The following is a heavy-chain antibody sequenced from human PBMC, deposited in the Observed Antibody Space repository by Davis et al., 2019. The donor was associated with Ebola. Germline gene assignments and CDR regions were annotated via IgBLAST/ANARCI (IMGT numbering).Heavy chain of an antibody. CDR1: GFTFSNYA. CDR3: ARRGSANCDGGTCYSHWFDP. J-gene: IGHJ5*02. V-gene: IGHV3-33*01. CDR2: IWYDGSNK. Sequence: GESLKISCAASGFTFSNYAMHWVRQAPGKGLEWVALIWYDGSNKYYADSVKGRFTISRDNSKNTLYLQMNSLRAEDTAVYYCARRGSANCDGGTCYSHWFDPWGQGTLVTVSS. D-gene: IGHD2-15*01.